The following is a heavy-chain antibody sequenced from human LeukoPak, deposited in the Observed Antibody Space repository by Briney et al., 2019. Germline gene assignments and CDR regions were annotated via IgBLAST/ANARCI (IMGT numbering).Heavy chain of an antibody. V-gene: IGHV4-59*01. CDR3: ASKPVVPASQGHYFDP. Sequence: SETLSLTCTVSGGSTSDSYWAWIRQPPGKGLEWLGYVYYTGSTTYSPPLQSRVTMSIDTSKNQVSLNLTSVTAADTAVYYCASKPVVPASQGHYFDPWGQGTLVTVSS. D-gene: IGHD2-2*01. CDR1: GGSTSDSY. CDR2: VYYTGST. J-gene: IGHJ5*02.